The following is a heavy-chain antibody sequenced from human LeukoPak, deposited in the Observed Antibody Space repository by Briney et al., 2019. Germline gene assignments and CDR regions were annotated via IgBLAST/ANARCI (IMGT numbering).Heavy chain of an antibody. CDR2: IYYSGST. CDR1: GGSISSSSYY. J-gene: IGHJ5*02. Sequence: PSETLSLTCTVSGGSISSSSYYWGWIRRPPGKGLEWIGSIYYSGSTYYNPSLKSRVTISVDTSKNQFSLKLSSVTAADTAVYYCARHGHYCGGDCYFWTWGQGTLVTVSS. V-gene: IGHV4-39*01. D-gene: IGHD2-21*01. CDR3: ARHGHYCGGDCYFWT.